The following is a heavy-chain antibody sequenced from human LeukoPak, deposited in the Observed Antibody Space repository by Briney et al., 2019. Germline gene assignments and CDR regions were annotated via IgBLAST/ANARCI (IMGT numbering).Heavy chain of an antibody. CDR3: ARGYITMVRGVRYDAFDI. J-gene: IGHJ3*02. CDR2: MNANSGNT. D-gene: IGHD3-10*01. CDR1: GYTFTSYD. Sequence: ASVKVSCKASGYTFTSYDINWVRQATGQGLEWMGWMNANSGNTGYAQKFQGRVTMTRNTSISTAYMELSSLRSEDTAVYYCARGYITMVRGVRYDAFDIWGQGTMVTVSS. V-gene: IGHV1-8*01.